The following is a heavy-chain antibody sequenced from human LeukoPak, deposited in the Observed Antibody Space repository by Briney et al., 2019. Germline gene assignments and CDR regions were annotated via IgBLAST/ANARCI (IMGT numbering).Heavy chain of an antibody. Sequence: GGSLRLSCVVSGFTFNRCWMNWVRQAPGKGLEWVAVIWYDGSNKYYADSVKGRFTISRDNSKNTLYLQMNSLRAEDTAVYYCAREWRNWFDPWGQGTLVTVSS. CDR2: IWYDGSNK. J-gene: IGHJ5*02. V-gene: IGHV3-33*07. CDR1: GFTFNRCW. D-gene: IGHD3-3*01. CDR3: AREWRNWFDP.